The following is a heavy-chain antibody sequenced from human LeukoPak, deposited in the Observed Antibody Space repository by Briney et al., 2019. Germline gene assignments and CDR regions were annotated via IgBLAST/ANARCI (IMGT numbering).Heavy chain of an antibody. CDR3: ARVGITMVRGYYFDY. V-gene: IGHV4-30-4*01. CDR2: IYYSGST. CDR1: GGSISSGDYY. J-gene: IGHJ4*02. Sequence: PSQTLSLTCTVSGGSISSGDYYWSWIRQPPGKGLEWIGYIYYSGSTYYNPSLKSRVTISVDTSKNQFSLKLSSVTAADTAVYYCARVGITMVRGYYFDYWGQGTLVTVSS. D-gene: IGHD3-10*01.